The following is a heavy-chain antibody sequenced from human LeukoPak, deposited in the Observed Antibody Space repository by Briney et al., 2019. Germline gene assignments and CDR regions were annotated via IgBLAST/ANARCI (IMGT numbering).Heavy chain of an antibody. CDR1: GFTFSSYW. CDR2: IKQDGSEK. D-gene: IGHD1-26*01. CDR3: ARDGELLEYYYYYGMDV. Sequence: GGSLRLSCAASGFTFSSYWMSWVRQAPGKGLEWVANIKQDGSEKYYVDSVKGRFTISRDNAKNPLYLQMNSLRAEDTAVYYCARDGELLEYYYYYGMDVWGQGTTVTVSS. J-gene: IGHJ6*02. V-gene: IGHV3-7*04.